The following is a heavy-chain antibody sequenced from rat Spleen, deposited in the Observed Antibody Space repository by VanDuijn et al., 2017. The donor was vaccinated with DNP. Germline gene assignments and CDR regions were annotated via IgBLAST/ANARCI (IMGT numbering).Heavy chain of an antibody. J-gene: IGHJ4*01. Sequence: EVQLVEPGGGLVQPGGSLKLSCVASGFTFSNYWMYWIRQAPGKGLEWVASIKTGGGSTYYPDSVKGRFTISRDNAENTVYLQMNSLRSEDTATYYCLKHLDAWGQGTSVTVSS. CDR2: IKTGGGST. V-gene: IGHV5-58*01. CDR3: LKHLDA. CDR1: GFTFSNYW.